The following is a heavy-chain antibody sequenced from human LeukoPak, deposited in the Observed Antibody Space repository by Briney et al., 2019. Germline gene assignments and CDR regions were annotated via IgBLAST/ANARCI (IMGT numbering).Heavy chain of an antibody. Sequence: SGGSLRLSCAASGFTFSSYGMHWVRQAPGKGLEWVAVVSYDGSNKYYADSVKGRFTISRDNSKNTLYLQMNSLRPEDTAVYYCARTGFLYYFDYWGQGTLVTVSS. CDR3: ARTGFLYYFDY. D-gene: IGHD3-9*01. J-gene: IGHJ4*02. V-gene: IGHV3-30*03. CDR1: GFTFSSYG. CDR2: VSYDGSNK.